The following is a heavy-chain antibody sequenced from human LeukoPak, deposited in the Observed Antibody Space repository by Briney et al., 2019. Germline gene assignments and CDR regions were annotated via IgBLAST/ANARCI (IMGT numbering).Heavy chain of an antibody. V-gene: IGHV4-4*07. Sequence: SETLSLTCTVSGGSISSYFWTWIRQPAGKGLEWIGRIYSNGITNYNPSLKSRVAMSIDTSKEEFSLKLSSVTAADTAIYYCASSSNFYYYYMDVWGKGTTVTVSS. CDR1: GGSISSYF. CDR3: ASSSNFYYYYMDV. J-gene: IGHJ6*03. CDR2: IYSNGIT.